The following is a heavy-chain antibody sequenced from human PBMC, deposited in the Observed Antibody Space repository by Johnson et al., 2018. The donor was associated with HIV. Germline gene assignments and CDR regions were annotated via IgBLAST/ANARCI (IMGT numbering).Heavy chain of an antibody. J-gene: IGHJ3*02. Sequence: QVQLVESGGGVVQPGRSLRLSCAASRFTFSSYGMHWVRQAPGKGLEWVAVISYDGSNKYYADSVKGRFTISRDNSKNTLYLQMNSLRAEDTAVYYCAKDLGVVVPAAPGDAFDIWGQGTMVTVSS. CDR2: ISYDGSNK. D-gene: IGHD2-2*01. CDR3: AKDLGVVVPAAPGDAFDI. CDR1: RFTFSSYG. V-gene: IGHV3-30*18.